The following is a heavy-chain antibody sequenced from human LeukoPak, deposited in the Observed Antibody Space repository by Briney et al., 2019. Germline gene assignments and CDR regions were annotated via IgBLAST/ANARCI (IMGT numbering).Heavy chain of an antibody. CDR2: ISGSGGST. V-gene: IGHV3-23*01. D-gene: IGHD3-3*01. J-gene: IGHJ4*02. CDR1: GFTVSSNY. CDR3: AKDLRITIFGVVFPTLDY. Sequence: GGSLRLSCAASGFTVSSNYMSWVRQAPGKGLEWVSAISGSGGSTYYADSVKGRFTISRDNSKNTLYLQMNSLRAEDTAVYYCAKDLRITIFGVVFPTLDYWGQGTLVTVSS.